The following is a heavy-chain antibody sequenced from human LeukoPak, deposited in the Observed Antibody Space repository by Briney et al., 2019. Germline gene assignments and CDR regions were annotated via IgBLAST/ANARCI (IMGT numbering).Heavy chain of an antibody. CDR1: GFTFSSYS. D-gene: IGHD3-10*01. CDR3: ARSWFGELTLDY. CDR2: ISSSSSYI. J-gene: IGHJ4*02. V-gene: IGHV3-21*01. Sequence: GGSLRLSCAASGFTFSSYSMNWVRQAPGKGLEWVSPISSSSSYIYYADSVKGRFTISRDNAKNSLYLQMNSLGAEDTAVYYCARSWFGELTLDYWGQGTLVTVSS.